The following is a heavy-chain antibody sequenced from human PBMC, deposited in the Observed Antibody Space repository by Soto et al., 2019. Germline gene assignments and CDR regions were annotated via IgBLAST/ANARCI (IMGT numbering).Heavy chain of an antibody. V-gene: IGHV3-15*01. Sequence: EVQLVESGGGLVKPGGSLRLSCVVSGFTFNNAWMSWVRQAQGKGLGWVGRIKSKSEGETTDYAAPVKGRFTISRDDSKNTLYLQMDSLRTEDTAVYYCTTVTVVNVHSDYWGQGTLVTVSS. CDR2: IKSKSEGETT. CDR1: GFTFNNAW. J-gene: IGHJ4*02. D-gene: IGHD3-10*02. CDR3: TTVTVVNVHSDY.